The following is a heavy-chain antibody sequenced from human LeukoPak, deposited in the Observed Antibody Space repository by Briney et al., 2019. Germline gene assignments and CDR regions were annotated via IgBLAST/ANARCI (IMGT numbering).Heavy chain of an antibody. Sequence: GGSLRLSCAASGFTFRNYGMHWVRQAPGKGEEWVSFIRDDGSNKHYADSVKGRFTISRENSKKTVYLQMNSLRPEDTAMYYCAKVLLKEGSYGSGIDWFDPWGQGAQVTVSS. CDR3: AKVLLKEGSYGSGIDWFDP. J-gene: IGHJ5*02. D-gene: IGHD3-10*01. CDR2: IRDDGSNK. V-gene: IGHV3-30*02. CDR1: GFTFRNYG.